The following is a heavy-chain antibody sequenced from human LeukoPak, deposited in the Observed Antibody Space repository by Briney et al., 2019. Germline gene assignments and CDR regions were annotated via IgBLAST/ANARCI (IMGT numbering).Heavy chain of an antibody. Sequence: PGGSLRLSCAASGFTVSSNYMSWVRQAPGKGLEWVSVIYSGGSTYYADSVKGRFTISRDNSKNTLYLQMNSLRAEDTAVYYCARDVRVHGSVAFDIWGQGTMVTVSS. D-gene: IGHD5-24*01. CDR3: ARDVRVHGSVAFDI. V-gene: IGHV3-53*01. CDR2: IYSGGST. J-gene: IGHJ3*02. CDR1: GFTVSSNY.